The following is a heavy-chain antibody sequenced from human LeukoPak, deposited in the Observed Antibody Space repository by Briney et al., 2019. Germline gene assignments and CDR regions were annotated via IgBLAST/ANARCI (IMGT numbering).Heavy chain of an antibody. V-gene: IGHV4-59*12. J-gene: IGHJ4*02. D-gene: IGHD2/OR15-2a*01. Sequence: PSETLSLTCTVSGGSISSYYWSWIRQSPGKGLEWIGYIYYDGSTNYNPSLRGRVTISVDTPKNQFSLKLSSVTAAETAVYYCARRAGAFSHPYDYWGQGTLVTVSS. CDR3: ARRAGAFSHPYDY. CDR2: IYYDGST. CDR1: GGSISSYY.